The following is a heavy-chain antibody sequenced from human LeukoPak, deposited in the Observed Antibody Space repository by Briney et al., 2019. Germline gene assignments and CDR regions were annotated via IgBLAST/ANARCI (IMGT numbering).Heavy chain of an antibody. D-gene: IGHD3-22*01. V-gene: IGHV3-21*01. CDR1: GFTFSSYS. Sequence: PGGSLRLYCAASGFTFSSYSMNWVRQAPGKGLEWVSSISSSSSYIYYADSVKGRFTISRDNAKNSLYLQMNSLRAEDTAVYYCARDSGDSSGYYFDAFDIWGQGTMVAVSS. J-gene: IGHJ3*02. CDR2: ISSSSSYI. CDR3: ARDSGDSSGYYFDAFDI.